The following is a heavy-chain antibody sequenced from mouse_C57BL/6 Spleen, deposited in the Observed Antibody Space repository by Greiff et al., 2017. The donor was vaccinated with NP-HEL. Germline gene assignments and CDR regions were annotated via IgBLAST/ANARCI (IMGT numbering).Heavy chain of an antibody. D-gene: IGHD2-3*01. V-gene: IGHV1-18*01. CDR2: INPNNGGT. CDR1: GYTFTDYN. Sequence: VQLQQSGPELVKPGASVKIPCKASGYTFTDYNMDWVKQSHGKSLEWIGDINPNNGGTIYNQKFKGKATLTVDKSSSTAYMELLSLTSEDTAVYYCARSTYDGPFDYWGQGTTLTVSS. J-gene: IGHJ2*01. CDR3: ARSTYDGPFDY.